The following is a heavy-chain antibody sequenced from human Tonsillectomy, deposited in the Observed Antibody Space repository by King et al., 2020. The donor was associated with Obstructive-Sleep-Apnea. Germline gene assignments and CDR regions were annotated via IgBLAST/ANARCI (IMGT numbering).Heavy chain of an antibody. Sequence: VQLQESGPGLVETSETLSLTCTVSGASVNSFYWSWIRQPAGEGLEWIGRIYTSGSTDYSPSLKSRVTMSADTSKNQFSLKLTSVTAADTAVYYCARVGETIFYYYGMDVWGQGTTVTVSS. J-gene: IGHJ6*02. CDR2: IYTSGST. D-gene: IGHD1-7*01. V-gene: IGHV4-4*07. CDR1: GASVNSFY. CDR3: ARVGETIFYYYGMDV.